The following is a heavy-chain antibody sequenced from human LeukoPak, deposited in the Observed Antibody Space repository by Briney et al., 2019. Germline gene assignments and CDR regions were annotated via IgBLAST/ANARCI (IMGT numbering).Heavy chain of an antibody. CDR2: INSDGSST. CDR1: GFTFSSYW. D-gene: IGHD4-17*01. Sequence: GGSLRLSCAASGFTFSSYWMHWVRQGPGKGLVWVSRINSDGSSTSYADSVKGRFTISRDNAKNTLYLQMNSLRAEDTAVYYCVGDYGDYPYWYFDPWGRGTLVTVSS. CDR3: VGDYGDYPYWYFDP. V-gene: IGHV3-74*01. J-gene: IGHJ2*01.